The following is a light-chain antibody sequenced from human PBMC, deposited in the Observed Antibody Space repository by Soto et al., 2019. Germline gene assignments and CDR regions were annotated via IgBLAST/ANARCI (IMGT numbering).Light chain of an antibody. CDR1: QDISSA. J-gene: IGKJ1*01. CDR2: DAS. V-gene: IGKV1-13*02. CDR3: QLFNTYPRT. Sequence: AIQLTQSPSSLSASVGDRVTIACRASQDISSALAWYQQIAGRAPKLLIYDASNLESGVPSRFSGSGSGTSFTLTVTSLQPEDFVTYYCQLFNTYPRTFCQGNKVEIK.